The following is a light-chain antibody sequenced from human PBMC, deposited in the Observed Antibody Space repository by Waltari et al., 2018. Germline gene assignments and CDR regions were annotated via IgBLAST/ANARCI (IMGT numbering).Light chain of an antibody. CDR3: GTGESSLTAWV. J-gene: IGLJ3*02. V-gene: IGLV1-51*02. CDR1: TSIIGTNY. Sequence: QSVLTQPPSVSAAPGQRVTISCSGSTSIIGTNYVSWYQQLPGTAPNLLIYEKTKQPSGSSDRLFASKAATAATLGIGGRQTGDDADYYCGTGESSLTAWVCGGGTKLTVL. CDR2: EKT.